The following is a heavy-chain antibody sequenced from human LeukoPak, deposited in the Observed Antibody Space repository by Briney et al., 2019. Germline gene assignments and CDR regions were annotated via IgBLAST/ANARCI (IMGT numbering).Heavy chain of an antibody. CDR1: GYTFTSFG. V-gene: IGHV1-18*01. D-gene: IGHD3-3*01. Sequence: GASVKVSCKASGYTFTSFGISWVRQAPGQGLEWMGWISAYNGNTNYAQKLQGRVTMTTDTSTSTAYMELRSLRSDDTVVYYCAGPNGYDFWSGYYSMDVWGQGTTVTVSS. CDR3: AGPNGYDFWSGYYSMDV. J-gene: IGHJ6*02. CDR2: ISAYNGNT.